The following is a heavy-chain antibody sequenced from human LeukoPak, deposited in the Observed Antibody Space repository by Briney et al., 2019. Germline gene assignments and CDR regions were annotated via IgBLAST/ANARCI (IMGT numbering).Heavy chain of an antibody. D-gene: IGHD3-10*01. Sequence: GGSLRLSCEASGFDFSGYAMNWVRQAPGKGLEWLSHIGFDQTTFYYADSVKGRFTISRDNAKNSLYLQMNSLTAEDTAVHYCVRAHHPGGWFDPWGQGTLVTVSS. CDR3: VRAHHPGGWFDP. V-gene: IGHV3-48*01. CDR2: IGFDQTTF. J-gene: IGHJ5*02. CDR1: GFDFSGYA.